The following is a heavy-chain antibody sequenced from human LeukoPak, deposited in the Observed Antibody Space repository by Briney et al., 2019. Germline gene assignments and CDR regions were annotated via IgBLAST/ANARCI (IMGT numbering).Heavy chain of an antibody. CDR2: IYYSGST. J-gene: IGHJ4*02. D-gene: IGHD4-17*01. CDR1: GGSISSGGYY. V-gene: IGHV4-31*03. Sequence: SQTLSLTCTVSGGSISSGGYYWSWIRQHPGKGLEWIGYIYYSGSTYYNPSLKSRVTISVDTSKSQFSLKLSSVTAADTAVYYCVKDDTVTSSFDYWGQGTLITVSS. CDR3: VKDDTVTSSFDY.